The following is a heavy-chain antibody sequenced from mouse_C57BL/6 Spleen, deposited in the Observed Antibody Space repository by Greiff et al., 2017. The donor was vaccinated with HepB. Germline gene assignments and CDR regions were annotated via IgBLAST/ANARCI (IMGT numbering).Heavy chain of an antibody. CDR3: ARMGYYGSSPYYAMDY. CDR1: GFSLSTFGMG. V-gene: IGHV8-8*01. D-gene: IGHD1-1*01. J-gene: IGHJ4*01. Sequence: QVTLKESGPGILQPSQTLSLTCSFSGFSLSTFGMGVGWIRQPSGKGLEWLAHIWWDDDKYYNPALKSRLTISKDTSKNQVFLKIANVDTADTATYYCARMGYYGSSPYYAMDYWGQGTSVTVSS. CDR2: IWWDDDK.